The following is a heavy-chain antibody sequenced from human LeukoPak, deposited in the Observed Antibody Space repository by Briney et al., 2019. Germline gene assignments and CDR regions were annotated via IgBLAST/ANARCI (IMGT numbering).Heavy chain of an antibody. CDR1: GGSISSSNW. CDR3: ARDSPMVRGLIGYFDL. Sequence: PSGTLSLTCGVSGGSISSSNWWSWVRQPPGKGLEWIGEISHSGSTNYNPSLKSRVTISVDKAENQFSLKMSSVTAADTAVYYCARDSPMVRGLIGYFDLWGRGTLVTVSS. CDR2: ISHSGST. J-gene: IGHJ2*01. D-gene: IGHD3-10*01. V-gene: IGHV4-4*02.